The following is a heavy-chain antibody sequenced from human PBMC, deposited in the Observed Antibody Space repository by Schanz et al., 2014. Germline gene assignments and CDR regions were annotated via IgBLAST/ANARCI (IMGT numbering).Heavy chain of an antibody. CDR1: GFIFSAYT. CDR2: ISGSGGST. V-gene: IGHV3-23*04. Sequence: EVQLVESGGGLVKPGESLRLSCAASGFIFSAYTMTWVRQAPGKGLEWVSGISGSGGSTYDADSVKGRFTISRDNSKNTLYLQMNSLRAEDTAVYYCTKDHAGSDILTALGNWGQGTLVTVSS. J-gene: IGHJ4*02. D-gene: IGHD3-9*01. CDR3: TKDHAGSDILTALGN.